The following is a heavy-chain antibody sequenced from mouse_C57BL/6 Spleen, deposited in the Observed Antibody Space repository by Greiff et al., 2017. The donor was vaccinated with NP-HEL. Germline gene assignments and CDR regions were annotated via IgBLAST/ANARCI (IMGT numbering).Heavy chain of an antibody. V-gene: IGHV1-52*01. D-gene: IGHD2-1*01. CDR3: ARRGYGIHYAMDY. Sequence: QVQLQQPGAELVRPGSSVKLSCKASGYTFTSYWMHWVKQRPIQGLEWIGNIDPSDSETHYNQKFKDKATLTVDKSSSTAYMQLSSLTSEDSAVYYCARRGYGIHYAMDYWGQGTSVTVSS. CDR2: IDPSDSET. CDR1: GYTFTSYW. J-gene: IGHJ4*01.